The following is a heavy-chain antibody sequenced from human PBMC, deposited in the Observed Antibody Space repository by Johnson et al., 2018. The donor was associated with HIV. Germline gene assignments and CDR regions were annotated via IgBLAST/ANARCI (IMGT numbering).Heavy chain of an antibody. Sequence: QVQLVESGGGLVQPGGSLRLSCAASGLTVSGNYMNWVRQAPGKGLEWVSGLSWNSISIRYADSVKGRFTISRDNAKNTLYLQMNSLRAEDTAVYYCARDQNIVLMVYAAPGAFDIWGQGTMVTVSS. CDR1: GLTVSGNY. CDR2: LSWNSISI. J-gene: IGHJ3*02. V-gene: IGHV3-11*04. D-gene: IGHD2-8*01. CDR3: ARDQNIVLMVYAAPGAFDI.